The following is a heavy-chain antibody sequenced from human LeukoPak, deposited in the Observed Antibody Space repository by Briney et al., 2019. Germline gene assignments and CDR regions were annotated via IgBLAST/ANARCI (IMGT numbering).Heavy chain of an antibody. CDR3: GRGIQSFDP. V-gene: IGHV1-2*02. CDR1: GYTFIDYY. J-gene: IGHJ5*02. Sequence: ASVKVSCKASGYTFIDYYIHWVRQAPGQGLEWMGWINPKSGDTNYAQKFQDRVTMTRDTSTSTGYMELRSLRCEGTAVYYCGRGIQSFDPWGQGTLVTVSS. CDR2: INPKSGDT.